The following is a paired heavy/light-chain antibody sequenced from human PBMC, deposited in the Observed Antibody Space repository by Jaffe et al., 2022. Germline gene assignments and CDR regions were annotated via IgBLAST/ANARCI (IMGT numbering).Light chain of an antibody. CDR3: MQSIQLPQT. J-gene: IGKJ2*01. CDR2: EVS. CDR1: QSLLHSDGKTY. V-gene: IGKV2D-29*02. Sequence: DIVMTQTPLSLSVTPGQPASISCKSSQSLLHSDGKTYLYWYLQKPGQSPQLLIYEVSNRFSGVPDRFSGSGSGTDFTLKISRVEAEDVGVYYCMQSIQLPQTFGQGTKLEIK.
Heavy chain of an antibody. V-gene: IGHV1-69*05. Sequence: QVQLVQSGAEVKKPGSSVKVSCKASGGTFSSYAISWVRQAPGQGLEWMGGIIPIFGTANYAQKFQGRVTITTDESTSTAYMELSSLRSEDTAVYYCARVLAPYYYGSGSYSPRGGFDYWGQGTLVTVSS. CDR2: IIPIFGTA. CDR1: GGTFSSYA. J-gene: IGHJ4*02. CDR3: ARVLAPYYYGSGSYSPRGGFDY. D-gene: IGHD3-10*01.